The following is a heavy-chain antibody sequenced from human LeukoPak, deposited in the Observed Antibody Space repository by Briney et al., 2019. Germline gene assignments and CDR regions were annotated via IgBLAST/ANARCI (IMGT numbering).Heavy chain of an antibody. Sequence: SVPVSCKASGYSFTGYYMHWVRQAPGQGLDWLGWINPNSGGTNYAQQSQGRVTMTRRTSTSTAYMELRRLRSDDTAVYYYGRMGYSSKTTFDYWGQGTLVTVSS. CDR1: GYSFTGYY. CDR2: INPNSGGT. CDR3: GRMGYSSKTTFDY. V-gene: IGHV1-2*02. D-gene: IGHD5-18*01. J-gene: IGHJ4*02.